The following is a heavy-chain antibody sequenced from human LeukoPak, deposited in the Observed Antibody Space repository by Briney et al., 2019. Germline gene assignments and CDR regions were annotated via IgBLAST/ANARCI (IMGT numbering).Heavy chain of an antibody. J-gene: IGHJ4*02. V-gene: IGHV3-23*01. CDR3: VKDDGWVQYAN. CDR1: GFTFSSYW. D-gene: IGHD5-24*01. CDR2: IRADAVTT. Sequence: GGSLRLSCAASGFTFSSYWMHWVRQAPGKGLEWVSGIRADAVTTYYADSVKGRFIISRDNSKNTVYLQMNSLSAEDAAVYYCVKDDGWVQYANWGQGTLVTVSS.